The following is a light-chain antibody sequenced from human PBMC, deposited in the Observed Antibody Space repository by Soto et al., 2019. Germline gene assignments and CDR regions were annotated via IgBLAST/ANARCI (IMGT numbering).Light chain of an antibody. CDR3: CSYGGSYTYV. V-gene: IGLV2-11*01. CDR1: SGDVGGYNY. Sequence: QSALTQPRSVSGSPGQSVTISCTGTSGDVGGYNYVSWYQQHPGKAPKFMIYDVSKRPSGVPDRFSGSKSGNTASLTISGLQAEDEADYYCCSYGGSYTYVFGTGTKLTVL. J-gene: IGLJ1*01. CDR2: DVS.